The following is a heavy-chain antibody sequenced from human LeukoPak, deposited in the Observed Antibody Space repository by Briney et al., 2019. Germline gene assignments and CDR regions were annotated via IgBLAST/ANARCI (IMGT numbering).Heavy chain of an antibody. J-gene: IGHJ4*02. CDR1: GFTFRSDG. D-gene: IGHD6-13*01. Sequence: PGGSLRLSYAASGFTFRSDGMHWVRQAPGKGLEWVTFIGYEGSTKYYVDSAKGRFTISRDNSKNTLYLQMNSLRVEDTAVYYCAKDRSTNWSLDYWGQGTLVIVSS. V-gene: IGHV3-30*02. CDR3: AKDRSTNWSLDY. CDR2: IGYEGSTK.